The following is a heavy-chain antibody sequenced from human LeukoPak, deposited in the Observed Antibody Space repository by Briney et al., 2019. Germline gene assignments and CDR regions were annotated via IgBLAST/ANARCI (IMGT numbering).Heavy chain of an antibody. CDR3: TTAVGTDFYDYGLDA. CDR1: GFTFSAYA. J-gene: IGHJ6*02. CDR2: IRSKANTYAT. Sequence: GGSLRLSCEASGFTFSAYAMTWVRQASGKGLEWVGRIRSKANTYATAYAASVKGRFTISRDDSKNTAYLQLNSLKTEDTAVYYCTTAVGTDFYDYGLDAWGQGTTVTVSS. V-gene: IGHV3-73*01. D-gene: IGHD6-13*01.